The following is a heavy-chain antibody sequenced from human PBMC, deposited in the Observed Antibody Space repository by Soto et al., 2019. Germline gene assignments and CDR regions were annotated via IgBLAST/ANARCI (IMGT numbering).Heavy chain of an antibody. CDR2: IWRDGSSK. Sequence: QVQLVESGGGVVQPGRSLTLSCAPSGFAFGNYGIHWVRQAPGKGLEWVAVIWRDGSSKYYGDSVKGRFTISRDDSKNTVYLKINSLRAEDTAVYYCARYWWEEAAGKGTVSQFDYWGQGTLVTVSS. D-gene: IGHD6-13*01. CDR1: GFAFGNYG. J-gene: IGHJ4*02. V-gene: IGHV3-33*01. CDR3: ARYWWEEAAGKGTVSQFDY.